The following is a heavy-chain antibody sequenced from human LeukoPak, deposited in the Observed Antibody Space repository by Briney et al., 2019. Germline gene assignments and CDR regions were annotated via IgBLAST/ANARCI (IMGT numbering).Heavy chain of an antibody. D-gene: IGHD3-3*01. V-gene: IGHV1-2*02. J-gene: IGHJ4*02. CDR3: ARDLRLFDY. CDR2: ISFSGVT. CDR1: GYPFNSYY. Sequence: ASVKVSCKTSGYPFNSYYIQWLRQAPGQGLEWMGWISFSGVTKYAEKLRGRVTLTRDTSRATAYMELTGLISDDTAVYYCARDLRLFDYWGQGTLVTVSS.